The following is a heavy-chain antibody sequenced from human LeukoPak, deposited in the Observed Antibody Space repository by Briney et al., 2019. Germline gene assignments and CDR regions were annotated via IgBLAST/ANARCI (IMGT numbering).Heavy chain of an antibody. CDR3: ATDLNPHDSSGYYVQAYY. CDR2: FDPEDGET. Sequence: ASVKVFCKVSGYTLTELSMHWVRQAPGKGLEWMGGFDPEDGETIYAQKFQGRVTMTEDTSTDTAYMELSSLRSEDTAVYYCATDLNPHDSSGYYVQAYYWGQGTLVTVSS. J-gene: IGHJ4*02. V-gene: IGHV1-24*01. D-gene: IGHD3-22*01. CDR1: GYTLTELS.